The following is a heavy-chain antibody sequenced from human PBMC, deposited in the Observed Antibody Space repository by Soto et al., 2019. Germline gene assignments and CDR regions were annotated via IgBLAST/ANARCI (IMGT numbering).Heavy chain of an antibody. Sequence: GSLRLSCAASGFTFSSYWMHWVRQAPGKGLVWVSRINSDGSSTSYADSVKGRFTISRDNAKNTLYLQMNSLRAEDTAVYYCARDVQRVNWFDPWGQGTLVTVSS. V-gene: IGHV3-74*01. J-gene: IGHJ5*02. CDR1: GFTFSSYW. CDR2: INSDGSST. D-gene: IGHD3-10*02. CDR3: ARDVQRVNWFDP.